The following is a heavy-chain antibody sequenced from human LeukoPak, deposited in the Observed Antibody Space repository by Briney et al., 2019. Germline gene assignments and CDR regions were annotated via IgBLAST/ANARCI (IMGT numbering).Heavy chain of an antibody. V-gene: IGHV3-73*01. Sequence: PGGSLRLSCAASGFTFSGSAMHWVRQASGKGLEWVGRIRSKANSYATTSAPSVKGRFTISRDDSKNTAYLQMNSLRDEDTALYYCAKDLFTITFGGVIVMGGAFDIWGQGTMVTVSS. CDR2: IRSKANSYAT. CDR3: AKDLFTITFGGVIVMGGAFDI. D-gene: IGHD3-16*02. J-gene: IGHJ3*02. CDR1: GFTFSGSA.